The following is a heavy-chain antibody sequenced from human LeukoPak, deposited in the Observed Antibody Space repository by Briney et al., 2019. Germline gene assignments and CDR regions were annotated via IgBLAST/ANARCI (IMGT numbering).Heavy chain of an antibody. V-gene: IGHV3-23*01. CDR2: ISGSGGST. CDR3: AKDLSITIFGVGLSDAFDI. CDR1: GFTFSSYA. D-gene: IGHD3-3*01. J-gene: IGHJ3*02. Sequence: GGSLRLSCAASGFTFSSYAMSWVRQAPGKWLEWVSPISGSGGSTYYADSVKGRFTISRDNSKNTLYLQMNSLRAEDTAVYYCAKDLSITIFGVGLSDAFDIWGQGTMVTVSS.